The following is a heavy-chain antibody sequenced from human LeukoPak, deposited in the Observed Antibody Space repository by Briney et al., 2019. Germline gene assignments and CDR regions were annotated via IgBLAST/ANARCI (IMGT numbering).Heavy chain of an antibody. Sequence: GGSLRLSCAASGFTFNSYEMNWVRQAPGKGLEWLSYIGSSGATRYYADSVEGRFTVSRDNAKNSLYLQMNSLRAEDTAVYYCARYGDYSFDYWGQGTLVTVSS. CDR3: ARYGDYSFDY. V-gene: IGHV3-48*03. CDR1: GFTFNSYE. J-gene: IGHJ4*02. CDR2: IGSSGATR. D-gene: IGHD4-17*01.